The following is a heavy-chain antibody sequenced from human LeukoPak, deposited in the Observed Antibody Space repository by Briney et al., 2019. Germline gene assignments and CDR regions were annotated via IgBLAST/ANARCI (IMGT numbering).Heavy chain of an antibody. J-gene: IGHJ4*02. CDR3: ARRDVVVPAATFDY. D-gene: IGHD2-2*01. CDR1: EYSFTSYW. V-gene: IGHV5-10-1*01. Sequence: GESLKISCKGSEYSFTSYWISWVRQMPGKGLEWMGRIDPSDSYTNYSPSFQGHVTISADKSISTAYLQWSSLKASDTAMYYCARRDVVVPAATFDYWGQGTLVTVSS. CDR2: IDPSDSYT.